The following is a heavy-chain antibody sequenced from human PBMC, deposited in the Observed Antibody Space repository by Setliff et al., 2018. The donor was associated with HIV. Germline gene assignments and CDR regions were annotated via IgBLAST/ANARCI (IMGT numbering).Heavy chain of an antibody. Sequence: SVKVSCKSSGGTFNSYAIIWVRQAPGQGLEWMGGIIPAFGTTNYAQKFQGRVTITADESTSTAYMELSSLRSEDRAVYYCARGPRYNWNSYYYMDVWGKGTTVNVSS. D-gene: IGHD1-20*01. J-gene: IGHJ6*03. V-gene: IGHV1-69*13. CDR2: IIPAFGTT. CDR3: ARGPRYNWNSYYYMDV. CDR1: GGTFNSYA.